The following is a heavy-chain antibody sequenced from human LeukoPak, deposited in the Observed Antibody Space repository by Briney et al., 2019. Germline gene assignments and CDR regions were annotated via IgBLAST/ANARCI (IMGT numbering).Heavy chain of an antibody. CDR3: ARDQLAYSGYDTLFDY. CDR2: ISYDGSNK. J-gene: IGHJ4*02. D-gene: IGHD5-12*01. V-gene: IGHV3-30*04. CDR1: GFTFDSYA. Sequence: GRSLRLSCAASGFTFDSYAIHWVRQAPGKGLEWVAVISYDGSNKYYADSVKGRFTISRDNSKNTLYLQLNSLRPEDTAVYYCARDQLAYSGYDTLFDYWGQGTLVTVSS.